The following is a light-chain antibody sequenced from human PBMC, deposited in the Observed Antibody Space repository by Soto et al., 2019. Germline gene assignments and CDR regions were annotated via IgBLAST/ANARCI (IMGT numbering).Light chain of an antibody. CDR2: EVT. Sequence: QSALTQPASVSGSPGQSITISCTGTSSDFGGHNFVSWYQQHPGKAPKLLIYEVTMRPSGVSDRFSGSRSANTASLTISGLQAEDEGDYYCSSYTTTSAHVVFGGGTKVTVL. CDR1: SSDFGGHNF. V-gene: IGLV2-14*01. J-gene: IGLJ2*01. CDR3: SSYTTTSAHVV.